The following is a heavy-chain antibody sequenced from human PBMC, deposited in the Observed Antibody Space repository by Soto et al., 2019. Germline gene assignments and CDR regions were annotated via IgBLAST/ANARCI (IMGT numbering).Heavy chain of an antibody. D-gene: IGHD2-21*01. CDR2: IRSKANSYAT. CDR1: GFTFSGSE. Sequence: EVQLVESGGGLVQPGGSLKLSCVASGFTFSGSEMHWVRQASGKGLVWVGRIRSKANSYATAYAASVKGRFTIARDDSQNTAYLQMNSLKTEDTAVYYCTRPQGEDYWGQGTLVTVSS. CDR3: TRPQGEDY. V-gene: IGHV3-73*02. J-gene: IGHJ4*02.